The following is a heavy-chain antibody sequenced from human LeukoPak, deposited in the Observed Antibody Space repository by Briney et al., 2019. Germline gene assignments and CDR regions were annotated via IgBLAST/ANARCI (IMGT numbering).Heavy chain of an antibody. V-gene: IGHV1-69*01. CDR1: GGTFSSYA. CDR2: IIPIFGTA. CDR3: ARARAAMVRGGPLTD. Sequence: GSSVMVSCKASGGTFSSYAISWVRQAPGQGLEWMGGIIPIFGTANYAQKFQGRVTITADESTSTAYMELSSLRSEDTAVYYCARARAAMVRGGPLTDWGQGTLVTVFS. D-gene: IGHD3-10*01. J-gene: IGHJ4*02.